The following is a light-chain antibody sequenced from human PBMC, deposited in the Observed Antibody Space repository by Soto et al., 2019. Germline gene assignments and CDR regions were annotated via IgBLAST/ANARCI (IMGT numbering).Light chain of an antibody. CDR2: DVS. V-gene: IGLV2-14*01. Sequence: SLLTQPASVSGAPGQSITISRTGTRSDVGGYDYVSWYQQPPGKAPKLMIYDVSNWPSGVSNRFSGSKSGNTASLTISGLQAEDEADYYCSSYTSSGTLVFGTGTKVTVL. J-gene: IGLJ1*01. CDR1: RSDVGGYDY. CDR3: SSYTSSGTLV.